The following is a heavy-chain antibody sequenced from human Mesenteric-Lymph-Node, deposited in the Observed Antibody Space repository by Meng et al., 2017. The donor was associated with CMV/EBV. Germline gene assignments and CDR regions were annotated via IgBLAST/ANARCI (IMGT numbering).Heavy chain of an antibody. J-gene: IGHJ6*02. D-gene: IGHD3-3*01. Sequence: SETLSLTCTVSGGSISRYYWSWIRQPLGKGLEWIGSIYYSGSTNYNPSLKSRVTISVDTSKNQFSLKMSSVTVTDTAAYYCARVPVEWQDYSHYGMDVWGQGTTVTVSS. CDR1: GGSISRYY. V-gene: IGHV4-59*01. CDR3: ARVPVEWQDYSHYGMDV. CDR2: IYYSGST.